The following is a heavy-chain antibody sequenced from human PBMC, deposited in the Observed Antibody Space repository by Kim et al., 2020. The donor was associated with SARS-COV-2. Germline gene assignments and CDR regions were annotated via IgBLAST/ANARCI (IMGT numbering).Heavy chain of an antibody. CDR3: AKVPAVRYFDWSMDV. D-gene: IGHD3-9*01. J-gene: IGHJ6*02. V-gene: IGHV3-9*01. CDR2: ISWNSGSI. CDR1: GFTFDDYA. Sequence: GGSLRLSCAASGFTFDDYAMHWVRQAPGKGLEWVSGISWNSGSIGYADSVKGRFTISRDNAKNSLYLQMNSLRAEDTALYYCAKVPAVRYFDWSMDVWGQGTTVTVSS.